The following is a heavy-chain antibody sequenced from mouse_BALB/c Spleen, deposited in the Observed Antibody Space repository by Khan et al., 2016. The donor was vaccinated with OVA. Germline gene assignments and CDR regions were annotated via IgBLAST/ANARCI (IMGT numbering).Heavy chain of an antibody. CDR2: INPGSGGT. CDR1: GYAFTDYL. CDR3: SRSGYGFGAY. V-gene: IGHV1-54*01. Sequence: QVQLQQSGAELVRPGTSVKVSCKASGYAFTDYLIEWLKQRPGQGLEWIGVINPGSGGTHYNEEFMDRATLTADKSSSTAYMQLSSLTSDDSAVYFCSRSGYGFGAYWGPGTLVTGSA. D-gene: IGHD3-2*02. J-gene: IGHJ3*01.